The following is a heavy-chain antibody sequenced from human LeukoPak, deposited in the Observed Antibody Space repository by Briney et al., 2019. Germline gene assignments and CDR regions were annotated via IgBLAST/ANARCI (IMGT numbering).Heavy chain of an antibody. D-gene: IGHD3-10*01. J-gene: IGHJ5*02. CDR2: ISAYNGNT. Sequence: ASVKVSCKASGYTFTSYGISWVRQAPGQGLEWMGWISAYNGNTNYAQKLQGRVTMTTDTSTSTAYMELRSLRPEDTAMYYCARDGSGTYWAYYNWFDPWGQGTLVTVSS. CDR3: ARDGSGTYWAYYNWFDP. CDR1: GYTFTSYG. V-gene: IGHV1-18*01.